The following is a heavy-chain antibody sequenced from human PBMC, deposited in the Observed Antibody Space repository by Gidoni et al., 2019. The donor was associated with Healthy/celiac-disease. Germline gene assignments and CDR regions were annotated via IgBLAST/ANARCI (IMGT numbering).Heavy chain of an antibody. CDR2: ISGSGGST. CDR3: AKSGGNIAAYNFDY. D-gene: IGHD6-6*01. V-gene: IGHV3-23*01. J-gene: IGHJ4*02. CDR1: GFTFSNYA. Sequence: EVQLLESGGGLVQPGGSLRLSCAASGFTFSNYAMSWVRQAPGKGLEWVSAISGSGGSTDYADSVQGRFTISRDNSKNTLYLQMNSLRAEDTAVYYCAKSGGNIAAYNFDYWGQGTLVTVSS.